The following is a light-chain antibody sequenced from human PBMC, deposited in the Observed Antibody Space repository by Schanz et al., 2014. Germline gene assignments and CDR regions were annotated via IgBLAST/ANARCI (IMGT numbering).Light chain of an antibody. Sequence: EIVLTQSPATLSLSPGERAALSCRASQSVRNSLAWYQQKPGQAPRLLIYDASNRATDIPARFSGSGSGTDFTLTISRLEPEDFAVYYCQQYNTWPPLYTFGQGTKLEIK. CDR3: QQYNTWPPLYT. J-gene: IGKJ2*01. V-gene: IGKV3-11*01. CDR1: QSVRNS. CDR2: DAS.